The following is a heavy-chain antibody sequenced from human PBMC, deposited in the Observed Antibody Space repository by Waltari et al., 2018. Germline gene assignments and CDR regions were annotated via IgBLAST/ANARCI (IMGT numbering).Heavy chain of an antibody. J-gene: IGHJ6*02. D-gene: IGHD3-9*01. V-gene: IGHV4-61*02. Sequence: QVQLQESGPGLVRPSQTLSLTCTVSGGSISSGSVYWTWIRQPAGKGLEWVVHIFTSGSTRYNPSLKCRVSVSRATSENQFSLRLSSVTAADTAVYYGARDEARYYDIMTGGGYYGLDVWGQGTTVIVSS. CDR3: ARDEARYYDIMTGGGYYGLDV. CDR1: GGSISSGSVY. CDR2: IFTSGST.